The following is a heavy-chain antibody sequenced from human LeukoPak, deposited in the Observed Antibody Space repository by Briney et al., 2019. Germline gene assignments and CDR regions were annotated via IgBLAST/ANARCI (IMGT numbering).Heavy chain of an antibody. Sequence: KPSETLSLTCSVSGGSISSLYWSWIRQPPGKGLEWIGEINHSGSTNYNPSLKSRVTISVDTSKNQFSLKLSSVTAADTAVYYCARDIRLNYYYYYGMDVWGQGTTVTVSS. D-gene: IGHD2-15*01. V-gene: IGHV4-34*01. CDR1: GGSISSLY. CDR3: ARDIRLNYYYYYGMDV. CDR2: INHSGST. J-gene: IGHJ6*02.